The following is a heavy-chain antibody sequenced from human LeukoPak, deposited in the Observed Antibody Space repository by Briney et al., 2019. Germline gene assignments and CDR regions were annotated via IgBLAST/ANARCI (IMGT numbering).Heavy chain of an antibody. CDR2: IYYSGST. CDR1: GGSISSSSYY. J-gene: IGHJ5*02. V-gene: IGHV4-39*07. CDR3: ARYSYDILTGYPKGWFDP. D-gene: IGHD3-9*01. Sequence: PSETLSLTCTVSGGSISSSSYYWGWIRQPPGKGLEWIGSIYYSGSTYYNPSLKSRVTISVDTSKNQFSLKLSSVTAADTAVYYCARYSYDILTGYPKGWFDPWGQGTLVTVSS.